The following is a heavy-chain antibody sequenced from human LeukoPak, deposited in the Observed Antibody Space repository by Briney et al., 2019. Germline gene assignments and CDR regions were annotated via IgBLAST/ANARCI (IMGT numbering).Heavy chain of an antibody. CDR1: GFTFGDYA. J-gene: IGHJ4*02. D-gene: IGHD3-10*01. CDR3: TRDLSYYGSGSYR. Sequence: GGSLRLSCTAPGFTFGDYAMSWVRQVPGEGLERVGFIRSKAYGGTTEYAASVKGRFTISRDDSKSIAYLQMNSLKTEDTAVYYCTRDLSYYGSGSYRWGQGTLVTVSS. V-gene: IGHV3-49*04. CDR2: IRSKAYGGTT.